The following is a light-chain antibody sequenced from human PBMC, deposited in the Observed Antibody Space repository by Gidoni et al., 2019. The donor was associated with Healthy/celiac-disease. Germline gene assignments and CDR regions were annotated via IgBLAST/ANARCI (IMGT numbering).Light chain of an antibody. CDR3: QQYGSSPRA. V-gene: IGKV3-20*01. CDR2: GAY. CDR1: QSVSSSY. Sequence: EIVLTHSPGTLSLSSGESATLSCRASQSVSSSYLACYQQKPGQAPRLLIYGAYSRATGIPDRFSGSGSGTDFTLTISRLEPEDWAVYYCQQYGSSPRAFGQGTKVEIK. J-gene: IGKJ1*01.